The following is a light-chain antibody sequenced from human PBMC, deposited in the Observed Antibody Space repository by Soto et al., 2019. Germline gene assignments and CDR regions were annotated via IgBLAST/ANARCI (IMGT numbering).Light chain of an antibody. Sequence: DIPMTQSPSTLSASVGDRVTITCRASQSVSTWLAWYQQRPGKAPKLLIYETSSLVSGVPSRFSGSGSGTDFTLTISSLLPEDFATYYCQQSYSAPPTFGGGTKVDIK. J-gene: IGKJ4*01. V-gene: IGKV1-5*03. CDR1: QSVSTW. CDR2: ETS. CDR3: QQSYSAPPT.